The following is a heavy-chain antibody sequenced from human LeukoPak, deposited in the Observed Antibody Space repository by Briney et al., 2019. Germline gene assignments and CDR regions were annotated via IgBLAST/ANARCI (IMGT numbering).Heavy chain of an antibody. Sequence: GASVKVSCKASGYTFTSYDIKWVRQATGQGLEWMGWMNPNSGNTGYAQKFQGRVTMTRNTSISTAYMELSSLRSEDTAVYYCARGLRFLEWLPLDYWGQGTLVTVSS. V-gene: IGHV1-8*01. CDR2: MNPNSGNT. D-gene: IGHD3-3*01. CDR1: GYTFTSYD. CDR3: ARGLRFLEWLPLDY. J-gene: IGHJ4*02.